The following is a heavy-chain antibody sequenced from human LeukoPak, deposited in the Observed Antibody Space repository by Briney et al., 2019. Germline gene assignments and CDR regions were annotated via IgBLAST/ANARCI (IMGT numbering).Heavy chain of an antibody. J-gene: IGHJ3*02. CDR2: IYTSRST. CDR1: GGSISSYY. D-gene: IGHD2-15*01. V-gene: IGHV4-4*07. Sequence: PSETLFHTCTVSGGSISSYYWSWLRQPAGKGLEWIGRIYTSRSTNYNPSLKRRVTMSVDTSNNHFSLKLSSVTAAGTAVYDCARWGVAATVNAFDIWGQATMASVSS. CDR3: ARWGVAATVNAFDI.